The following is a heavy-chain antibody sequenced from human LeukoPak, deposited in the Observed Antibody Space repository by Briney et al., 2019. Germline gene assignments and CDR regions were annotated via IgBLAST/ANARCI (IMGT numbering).Heavy chain of an antibody. CDR3: ARGKDYYGSRNSLDY. J-gene: IGHJ4*02. Sequence: ASVKVSCKAYRYTFTSYDINWVRQATGQGLEWMGWMNPNSGNTDYAQKFQDRVTMTRNTSISTAYMELSSLRSEDTALYYCARGKDYYGSRNSLDYWGQGTLVTVSS. CDR1: RYTFTSYD. CDR2: MNPNSGNT. D-gene: IGHD3-10*01. V-gene: IGHV1-8*01.